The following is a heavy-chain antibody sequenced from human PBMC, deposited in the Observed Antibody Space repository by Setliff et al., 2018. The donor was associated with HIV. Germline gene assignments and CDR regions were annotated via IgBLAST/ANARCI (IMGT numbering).Heavy chain of an antibody. V-gene: IGHV1-3*01. D-gene: IGHD6-19*01. Sequence: ASVKVSCKASGYTFTSYAMHWVRQAPGQRLEWMGWINAGNGNTKYSQKFQGRVTITRDTSASTAYMELSSLRSEDTAVYYCARVQTMAVDGTQYYYRDVWGKGTTVTVSS. CDR1: GYTFTSYA. CDR2: INAGNGNT. J-gene: IGHJ6*03. CDR3: ARVQTMAVDGTQYYYRDV.